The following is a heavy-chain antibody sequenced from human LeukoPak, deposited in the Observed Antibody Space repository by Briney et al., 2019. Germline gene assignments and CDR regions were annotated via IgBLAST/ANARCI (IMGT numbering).Heavy chain of an antibody. CDR1: GYTFTSYG. J-gene: IGHJ4*02. D-gene: IGHD3-9*01. Sequence: ASVKVSRKASGYTFTSYGISWVRQAPGQGLEWMGWISAYNGNTNYAQKLQGRVTMTTDTSTSTAYMELRSLRSDDTAVYYCARGYDILTGYYKGQGQYYFDYWGQGTLVTVSS. CDR3: ARGYDILTGYYKGQGQYYFDY. V-gene: IGHV1-18*04. CDR2: ISAYNGNT.